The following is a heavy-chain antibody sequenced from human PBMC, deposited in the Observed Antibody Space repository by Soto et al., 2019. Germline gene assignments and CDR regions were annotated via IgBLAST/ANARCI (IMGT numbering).Heavy chain of an antibody. CDR2: ISGSGSST. CDR3: AKARYCSGGSCYIDY. CDR1: GFTFSNYA. J-gene: IGHJ4*02. V-gene: IGHV3-23*01. D-gene: IGHD2-15*01. Sequence: EVQLLESGGGLVQPGGSLRLSCAASGFTFSNYAMSWVRQAPGKGLEWVSTISGSGSSTFYADSVKGRFTISRDNSKNTLYLQMNSLRAEDTAVYYCAKARYCSGGSCYIDYWGQGTLVTVSS.